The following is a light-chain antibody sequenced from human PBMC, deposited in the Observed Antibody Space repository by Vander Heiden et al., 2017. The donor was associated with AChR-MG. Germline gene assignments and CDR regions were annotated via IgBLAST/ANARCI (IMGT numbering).Light chain of an antibody. CDR1: QNSGDT. CDR2: GAT. CDR3: QQSYTTPGT. J-gene: IGKJ1*01. V-gene: IGKV1-39*01. Sequence: DIQMTQSPSSLSVSVGDSVTLTWRVSQNSGDTLNRYQQKQGKAPNLLIFGATGLQSGVPSRFSGSGSGADFTLTITSLQPDDFATYYCQQSYTTPGTFGQGTKVEI.